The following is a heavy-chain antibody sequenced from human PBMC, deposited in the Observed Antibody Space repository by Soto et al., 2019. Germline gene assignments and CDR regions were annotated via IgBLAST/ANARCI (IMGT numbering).Heavy chain of an antibody. J-gene: IGHJ1*01. CDR1: GFAFSSYP. CDR2: LSYNGNNH. Sequence: QVQLVESGGGVVQPGRSLRLSCAASGFAFSSYPLHWVRRAPGKGLEWVAVLSYNGNNHYYADSVKGRFTISRDNSKNTLYLQMDSLRSEDTAVYYCARDLRHSYGSGRLDSGGQGTLVTVSS. V-gene: IGHV3-30-3*01. CDR3: ARDLRHSYGSGRLDS. D-gene: IGHD3-10*01.